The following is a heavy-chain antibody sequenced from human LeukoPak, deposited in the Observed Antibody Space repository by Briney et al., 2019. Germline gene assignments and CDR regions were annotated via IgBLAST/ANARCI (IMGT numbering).Heavy chain of an antibody. D-gene: IGHD4-23*01. V-gene: IGHV1-46*01. CDR2: INPSGGST. CDR1: GYTFTSYY. Sequence: ASVKVSCKASGYTFTSYYMHWVRQAPGQGLEWMGIINPSGGSTNNAQRFQGRVTMTRDTSTSTVYMELSGLRSEDTAVYYCARGYGGNSFYFDYWGQGTLVTVSS. CDR3: ARGYGGNSFYFDY. J-gene: IGHJ4*02.